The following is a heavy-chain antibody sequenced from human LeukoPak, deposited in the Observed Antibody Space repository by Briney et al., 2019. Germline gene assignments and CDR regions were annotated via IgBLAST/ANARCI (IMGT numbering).Heavy chain of an antibody. Sequence: SQTLSLTCAISGDSVSSNSAAWNWIRQSPSRGLEWLGRTYYRSKWYNDYAVSVKSRITINPDTSKNQFSLQLNSVTPEDTAVYYCARGLRLRYYYGSVYYYYGMDVWGQGTTVTVSS. CDR1: GDSVSSNSAA. J-gene: IGHJ6*02. V-gene: IGHV6-1*01. CDR3: ARGLRLRYYYGSVYYYYGMDV. D-gene: IGHD3-10*01. CDR2: TYYRSKWYN.